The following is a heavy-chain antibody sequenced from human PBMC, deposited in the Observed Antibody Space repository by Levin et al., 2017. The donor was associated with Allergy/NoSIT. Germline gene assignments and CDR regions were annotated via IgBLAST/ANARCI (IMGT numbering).Heavy chain of an antibody. V-gene: IGHV1-18*01. J-gene: IGHJ4*02. CDR3: ARGAEYSSVDY. Sequence: ASVKVSCKASGYTFTSNGISWVRQAPGQGLEWMGWISGYTGNTKYAQKLQGRVTMATDTSTSTAYMELRSLRSDDTAVYYCARGAEYSSVDYWGQGTLVTVSS. CDR1: GYTFTSNG. D-gene: IGHD6-25*01. CDR2: ISGYTGNT.